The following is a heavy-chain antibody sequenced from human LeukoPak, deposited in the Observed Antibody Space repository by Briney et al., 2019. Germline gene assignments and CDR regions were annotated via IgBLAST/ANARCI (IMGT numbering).Heavy chain of an antibody. J-gene: IGHJ4*02. Sequence: ASVKVSCKASGYTFTDCYLHWVRQAPGQGLEWMGWINPNSGGTNYAQKFQGRVTMTRDTSISTAYMELSRLRSDDTAVYYCARASGAVAGTGEIDYWGQGTLVTVSS. V-gene: IGHV1-2*02. CDR3: ARASGAVAGTGEIDY. CDR1: GYTFTDCY. CDR2: INPNSGGT. D-gene: IGHD6-19*01.